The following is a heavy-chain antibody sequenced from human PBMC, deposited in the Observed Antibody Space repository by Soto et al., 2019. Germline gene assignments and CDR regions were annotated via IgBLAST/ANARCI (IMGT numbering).Heavy chain of an antibody. V-gene: IGHV3-23*01. J-gene: IGHJ6*02. Sequence: GWSLRLSCAASGFTFSSYAMSWVRQAPGKGLEWVSAISGSGGSTYYADSVKGRFTISRDNSKNMLYLQMNSLRAEDTAVYYCAKDRGYDFWSGPPEYYYGMDVWGQGTTVTVSS. CDR2: ISGSGGST. CDR1: GFTFSSYA. D-gene: IGHD3-3*01. CDR3: AKDRGYDFWSGPPEYYYGMDV.